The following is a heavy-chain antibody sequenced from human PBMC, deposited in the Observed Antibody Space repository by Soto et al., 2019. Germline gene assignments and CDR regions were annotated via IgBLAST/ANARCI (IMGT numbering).Heavy chain of an antibody. CDR2: ISGSGGST. Sequence: GGSLRLSCAASGFTFSSYAMSWVRQAPGKGLEWVSAISGSGGSTYYADSVKGRFTISRDNSKNTLYLQMNSLRAEDTAVYYCAKEAAYYDFWSGSHYGMDVWGQGTTVTVSS. CDR3: AKEAAYYDFWSGSHYGMDV. D-gene: IGHD3-3*01. J-gene: IGHJ6*02. V-gene: IGHV3-23*01. CDR1: GFTFSSYA.